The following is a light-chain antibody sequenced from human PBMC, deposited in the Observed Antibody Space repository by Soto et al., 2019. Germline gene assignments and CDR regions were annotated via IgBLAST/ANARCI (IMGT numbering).Light chain of an antibody. Sequence: EIVLTQSPGTLSLSPGERATLSCRASQSVSSNYLAWYQRKPGQAPRLLIYGASSRATDIPNRFSGSGYGTDFTLTITRLEPEDVAVYFCQQYGGSPPTFGQGTKVEIK. CDR1: QSVSSNY. V-gene: IGKV3-20*01. J-gene: IGKJ1*01. CDR3: QQYGGSPPT. CDR2: GAS.